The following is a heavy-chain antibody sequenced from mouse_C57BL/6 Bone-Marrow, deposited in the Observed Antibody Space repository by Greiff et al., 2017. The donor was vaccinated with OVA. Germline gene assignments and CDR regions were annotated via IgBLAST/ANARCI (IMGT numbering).Heavy chain of an antibody. V-gene: IGHV1-64*01. CDR1: GYTFTSYW. Sequence: VQLQQPGAELVKPGASVKLSCKASGYTFTSYWMHWVKQRPGQGLEWIGMIHPNSGSTNYNEKFKSKATLTVDKSSSTAYMQLSSLTSEDSAVYYCARRVYYYGFAYWGQGTLVTVSA. CDR3: ARRVYYYGFAY. J-gene: IGHJ3*01. CDR2: IHPNSGST. D-gene: IGHD1-1*01.